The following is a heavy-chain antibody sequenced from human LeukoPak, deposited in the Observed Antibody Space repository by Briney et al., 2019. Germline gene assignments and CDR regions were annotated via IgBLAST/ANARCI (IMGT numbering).Heavy chain of an antibody. CDR2: MNPNSGNT. Sequence: ASVKVSCKASGYTFTSYDINWVRQATGQGLEWMGWMNPNSGNTGYAQKFQGRVTMTRNTSISTAYMELSSLRSEDTAVYYCARGYDILTDPPASGWGQGTLVTVSS. CDR1: GYTFTSYD. D-gene: IGHD3-9*01. J-gene: IGHJ4*02. V-gene: IGHV1-8*01. CDR3: ARGYDILTDPPASG.